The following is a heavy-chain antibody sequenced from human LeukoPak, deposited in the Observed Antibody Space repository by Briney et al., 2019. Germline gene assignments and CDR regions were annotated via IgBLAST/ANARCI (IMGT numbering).Heavy chain of an antibody. CDR3: ARPYSSGYRGAFDI. CDR2: IQTSGST. V-gene: IGHV4-4*07. J-gene: IGHJ3*02. Sequence: SETLSLTCTFSGGSISSYYWSWIRQPAGKGLEWIGRIQTSGSTNYNPSLKSRVTMSVDTSKNQFSLKLSSVTAADTAVYYCARPYSSGYRGAFDIWGQGTMVTVSS. D-gene: IGHD6-19*01. CDR1: GGSISSYY.